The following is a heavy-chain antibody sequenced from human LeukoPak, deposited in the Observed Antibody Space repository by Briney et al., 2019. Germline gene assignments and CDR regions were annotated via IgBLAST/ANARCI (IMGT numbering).Heavy chain of an antibody. CDR1: GGTFSSYA. D-gene: IGHD3-10*01. J-gene: IGHJ4*02. V-gene: IGHV1-69*04. Sequence: ASVKVSCKASGGTFSSYAISWVRQAPGQGLEWMGRIIPILGIANYAQKFQGRVTITADKPTSTAYMELSSLRSEDTAVYYCARDLEEVSGSGSYSDDYWGQGTLVTVSS. CDR2: IIPILGIA. CDR3: ARDLEEVSGSGSYSDDY.